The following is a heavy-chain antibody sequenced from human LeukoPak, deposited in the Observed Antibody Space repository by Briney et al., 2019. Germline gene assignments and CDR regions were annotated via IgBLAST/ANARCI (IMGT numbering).Heavy chain of an antibody. CDR3: ARGDNSGWYFFDY. CDR2: IYPGDSDT. Sequence: GESLKISCKASGYSFTDHWIGWVRQMPGEGLEWMGIIYPGDSDTRYSPSFRGQVTISADKSISTAYLQWSTLQAPDTAMYYCARGDNSGWYFFDYWGQGTLVTVSS. CDR1: GYSFTDHW. V-gene: IGHV5-51*01. D-gene: IGHD6-19*01. J-gene: IGHJ4*02.